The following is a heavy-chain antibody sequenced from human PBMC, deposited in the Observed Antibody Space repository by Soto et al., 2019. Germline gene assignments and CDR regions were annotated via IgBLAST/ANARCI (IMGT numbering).Heavy chain of an antibody. J-gene: IGHJ4*02. V-gene: IGHV3-23*01. Sequence: PGGSLRLSCAGSGFTFSSYAMSWVRQAPGKGLEWVSGISGSTYSTYYADSVKGRLTVSRDNSQNTLYLQMNSLRAEDTAVYYCAKLYSLSSTFIDHWGQGTLVTVSS. CDR3: AKLYSLSSTFIDH. D-gene: IGHD1-26*01. CDR1: GFTFSSYA. CDR2: ISGSTYST.